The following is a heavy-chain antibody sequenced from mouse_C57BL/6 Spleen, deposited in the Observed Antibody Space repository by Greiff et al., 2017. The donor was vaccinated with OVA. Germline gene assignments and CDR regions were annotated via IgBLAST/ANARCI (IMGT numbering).Heavy chain of an antibody. V-gene: IGHV1-82*01. D-gene: IGHD2-5*01. Sequence: VQLVESGPELVKPGASVKISCKASGYAFSSSWMNWVKQRPGKGLEWIGRIYPGDGDTNYNGKFKGKATLTADKSSSTAYMQLSSLTSEDSAVYFCARGTYYSNSGDYWGQGTSVTVSS. CDR2: IYPGDGDT. J-gene: IGHJ4*01. CDR1: GYAFSSSW. CDR3: ARGTYYSNSGDY.